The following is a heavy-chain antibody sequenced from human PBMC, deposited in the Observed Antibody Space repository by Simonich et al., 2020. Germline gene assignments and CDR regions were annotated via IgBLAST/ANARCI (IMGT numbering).Heavy chain of an antibody. D-gene: IGHD1-26*01. CDR1: GFTFSSYS. J-gene: IGHJ3*02. CDR2: FSSSRSYI. V-gene: IGHV3-21*01. CDR3: ARGIMGASGAFDI. Sequence: EVQLVESGGGLVKPGGSLRLSCAASGFTFSSYSMNWVSQAQEKGLECVSAFSSSRSYIYYADSVKGRFTISRDNAKNSLYLQMNSLRAEDTAVYYCARGIMGASGAFDIWGQGTMVTVSS.